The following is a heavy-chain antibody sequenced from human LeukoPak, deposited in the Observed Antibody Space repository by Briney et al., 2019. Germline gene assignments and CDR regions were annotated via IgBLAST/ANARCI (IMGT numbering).Heavy chain of an antibody. D-gene: IGHD5-18*01. CDR3: ARHLSGVSGYTYGRGIDY. CDR1: GFTFSSYA. Sequence: GGSLRLSCAASGFTFSSYAMSWVRQAPGKVLECISGFSGSGGSTYYADSVKGRFTISRDNSKNTLYLQMNSLRAEDSAVYYCARHLSGVSGYTYGRGIDYWGQGTLVTVSS. V-gene: IGHV3-23*01. CDR2: FSGSGGST. J-gene: IGHJ4*02.